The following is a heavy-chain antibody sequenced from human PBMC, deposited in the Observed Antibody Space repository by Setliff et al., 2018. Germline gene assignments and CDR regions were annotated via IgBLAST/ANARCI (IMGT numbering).Heavy chain of an antibody. CDR2: INQSGST. V-gene: IGHV4-34*01. D-gene: IGHD3-10*01. CDR1: GGSISDYY. J-gene: IGHJ5*02. Sequence: PSETLSLTCGGYGGSISDYYWSWIRQPPGKGLEWIGEINQSGSTTYNPSLKGRVTISMDTSKNQFSLKLTSVTAADTAVYYCARELYYYGSGSWTFDPWGQGTLVTVSS. CDR3: ARELYYYGSGSWTFDP.